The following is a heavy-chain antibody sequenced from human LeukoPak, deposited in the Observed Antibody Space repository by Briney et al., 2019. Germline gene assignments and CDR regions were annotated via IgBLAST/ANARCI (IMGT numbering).Heavy chain of an antibody. V-gene: IGHV3-43*01. CDR2: ISWEGGTT. CDR1: GFTFDDYA. D-gene: IGHD3-10*01. Sequence: GGSLRLSCAASGFTFDDYAMHWVRQAPGKGLEWVALISWEGGTTYYAGSVRGRFTISRDNSKNYLYLQMNSLRTEDTAFYYCTRDTDYGSATNYFDSWGQGTLVSVSS. J-gene: IGHJ4*02. CDR3: TRDTDYGSATNYFDS.